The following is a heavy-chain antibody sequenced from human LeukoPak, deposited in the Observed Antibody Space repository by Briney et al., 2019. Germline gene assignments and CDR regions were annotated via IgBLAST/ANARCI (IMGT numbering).Heavy chain of an antibody. Sequence: GGSLRLSCAVSGITLSNYGMSWVRQAPGKGLEWVAGISGGGGGTSYADSVKGRFIISRDNPKNTLYLQMNSLRAEGTAVYFCAKRGVVIRVILVGFHKEAYYFDSWGQGALVTVSS. CDR1: GITLSNYG. D-gene: IGHD3-22*01. J-gene: IGHJ4*02. CDR3: AKRGVVIRVILVGFHKEAYYFDS. CDR2: ISGGGGGT. V-gene: IGHV3-23*01.